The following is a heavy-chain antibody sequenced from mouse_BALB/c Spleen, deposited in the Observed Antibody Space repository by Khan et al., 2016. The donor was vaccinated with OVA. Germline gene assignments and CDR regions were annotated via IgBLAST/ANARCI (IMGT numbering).Heavy chain of an antibody. V-gene: IGHV5-6*01. Sequence: EVELVVSGGDLVKPGGSLKLSCASSGFIFSSYSMSWVRQTPDKRLQWVATISSGGDYTYYPDSVKVRFTISRDDAKNTMYLKSSSLKSEDTAMYYCASHLTGSFAYWGQGTLVTVSA. D-gene: IGHD4-1*01. CDR1: GFIFSSYS. CDR3: ASHLTGSFAY. J-gene: IGHJ3*01. CDR2: ISSGGDYT.